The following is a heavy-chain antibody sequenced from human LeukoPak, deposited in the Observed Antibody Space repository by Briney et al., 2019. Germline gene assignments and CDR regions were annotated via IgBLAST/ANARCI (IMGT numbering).Heavy chain of an antibody. Sequence: SETLSLTCTVSGASISSYYWSWIRQPPGKGLEWIGYIYYSGSTNYNPSLKSRVTISVDTSKNQFSLKLSSVTAADTAVYYCARGARRYGMDVWGQGTTVTVSS. CDR3: ARGARRYGMDV. J-gene: IGHJ6*02. CDR1: GASISSYY. CDR2: IYYSGST. V-gene: IGHV4-59*01.